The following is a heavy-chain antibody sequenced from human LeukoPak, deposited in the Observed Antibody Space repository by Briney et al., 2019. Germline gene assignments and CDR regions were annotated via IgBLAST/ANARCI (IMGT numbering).Heavy chain of an antibody. CDR3: ARQTGSGLFILP. V-gene: IGHV4-34*01. J-gene: IGHJ4*02. Sequence: SETLSLTCAVYGGSFSGYYWSWIRQPPGKGLEWIGEINHSGSTNYNPSLKSRVTISVDTSKNQFSLKLNSVTAADTAVYYCARQTGSGLFILPGGQGTLVTVSS. CDR2: INHSGST. CDR1: GGSFSGYY. D-gene: IGHD3/OR15-3a*01.